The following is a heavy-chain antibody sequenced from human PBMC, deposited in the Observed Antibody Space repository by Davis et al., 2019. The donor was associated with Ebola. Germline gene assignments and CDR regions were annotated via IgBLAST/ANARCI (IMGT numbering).Heavy chain of an antibody. CDR2: INAGNGNT. J-gene: IGHJ4*02. CDR1: GYTFTNYA. V-gene: IGHV1-3*01. D-gene: IGHD2-21*02. CDR3: ARAYCGGDCYYHFDY. Sequence: ASVKVSCKASGYTFTNYAIHWVRQAPGQRLEWMGWINAGNGNTKYSQKFQGRVTITRDTSASTAYMELSSLRSEDTAVYYCARAYCGGDCYYHFDYWGQGTPVTVSS.